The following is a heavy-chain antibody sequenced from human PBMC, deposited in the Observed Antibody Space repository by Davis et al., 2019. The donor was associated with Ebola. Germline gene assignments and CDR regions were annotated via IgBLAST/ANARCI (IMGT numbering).Heavy chain of an antibody. J-gene: IGHJ4*02. CDR1: GGTFSSYT. Sequence: SVKVSCKASGGTFSSYTITWVRQAPGQGLEWMGWVIPVFGTTNYAQKFQGRVTMTEDTSTDTAYMELSSLRSEDTAVYYCASLRPFWSGSGYFHYWGQGTLVTVSS. CDR2: VIPVFGTT. D-gene: IGHD3-3*01. V-gene: IGHV1-69*06. CDR3: ASLRPFWSGSGYFHY.